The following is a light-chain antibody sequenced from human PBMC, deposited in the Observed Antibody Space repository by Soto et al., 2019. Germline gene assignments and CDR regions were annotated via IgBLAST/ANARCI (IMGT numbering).Light chain of an antibody. CDR1: ESVSGNS. V-gene: IGKV3-20*01. CDR2: GAS. CDR3: QQSGSSPWT. J-gene: IGKJ1*01. Sequence: EIVLTQSPGTLSLSPGEGATLSCRASESVSGNSVAWYQQRPGQSPRLLIYGASTRATGIPDRFSGSGSGTDFTFIIRRLEPEDFAVFYCQQSGSSPWTFGQGTKVEI.